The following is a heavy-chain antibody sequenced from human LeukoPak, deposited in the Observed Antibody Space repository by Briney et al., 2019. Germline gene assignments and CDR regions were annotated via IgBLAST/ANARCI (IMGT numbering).Heavy chain of an antibody. CDR1: GFTFDDYA. CDR3: SKERDSSFDY. CDR2: ISWNSGSI. Sequence: PGGSLRLSCAASGFTFDDYAMHRVRQAPGKGLEWVSGISWNSGSIGYADSVKGRFTISRDNAKNSLYLQMNSLRAEDTALYYCSKERDSSFDYWGQGTLVTVSS. D-gene: IGHD3-22*01. J-gene: IGHJ4*02. V-gene: IGHV3-9*01.